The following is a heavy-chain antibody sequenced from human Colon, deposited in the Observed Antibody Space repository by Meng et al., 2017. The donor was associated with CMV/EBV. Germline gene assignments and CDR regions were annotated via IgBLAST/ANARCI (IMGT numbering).Heavy chain of an antibody. V-gene: IGHV3-9*01. CDR1: GFKFDDYA. Sequence: GGSLRLSCKSSGFKFDDYAMHWVRQVPGGGLEWVSGIGWNSNSISYADSVKGRFTISRDNAKNSLYLQMTNLRLEDTALYYCAKDIAYGILIPIGEAFDIWGQGTMVTVSS. CDR3: AKDIAYGILIPIGEAFDI. J-gene: IGHJ3*02. D-gene: IGHD2-21*01. CDR2: IGWNSNSI.